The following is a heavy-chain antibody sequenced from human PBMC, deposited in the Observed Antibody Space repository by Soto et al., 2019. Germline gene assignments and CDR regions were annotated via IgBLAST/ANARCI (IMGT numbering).Heavy chain of an antibody. CDR1: GFTFSSYA. D-gene: IGHD3-22*01. J-gene: IGHJ6*02. CDR2: ISYDGSNK. V-gene: IGHV3-30-3*01. CDR3: ARVSGYPYYYYGMDV. Sequence: LRLSCAASGFTFSSYAMHWVRQAPGKGLEWVAVISYDGSNKYYADSVKGRFTISRDNSKNTLYLQMNSLRAEDTAVYYCARVSGYPYYYYGMDVWGQGTTVTVSS.